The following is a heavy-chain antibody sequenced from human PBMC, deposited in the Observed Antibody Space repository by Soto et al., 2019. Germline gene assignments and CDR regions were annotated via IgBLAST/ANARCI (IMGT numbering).Heavy chain of an antibody. CDR3: ASPYYYDSSGYYY. J-gene: IGHJ4*02. CDR2: ISSSSSYI. Sequence: GGSLRLSCAASGFTFSSYSMNWVRQAPGKGLEWVSSISSSSSYIYYADSVKGRFTISRDNAKNSLYLQMNSLRDEDTAVYYCASPYYYDSSGYYYWGQGTLVTVSS. CDR1: GFTFSSYS. D-gene: IGHD3-22*01. V-gene: IGHV3-21*01.